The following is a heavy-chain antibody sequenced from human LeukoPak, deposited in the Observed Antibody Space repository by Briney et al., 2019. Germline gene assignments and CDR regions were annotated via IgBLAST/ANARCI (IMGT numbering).Heavy chain of an antibody. CDR3: ANSPDSGGLGP. CDR2: ITPFNGNT. CDR1: GYTYTYRY. Sequence: ASVKVSCKASGYTYTYRYLHWVRQAPGQALEWMGWITPFNGNTNYAQKFQDRVTITRDRSMSTAYMELSSLKSEDTAMYYCANSPDSGGLGPWGQGTLVTVSS. D-gene: IGHD3-10*01. V-gene: IGHV1-45*02. J-gene: IGHJ5*02.